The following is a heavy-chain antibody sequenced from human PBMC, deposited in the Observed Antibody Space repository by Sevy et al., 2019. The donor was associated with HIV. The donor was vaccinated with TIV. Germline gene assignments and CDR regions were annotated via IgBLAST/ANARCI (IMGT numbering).Heavy chain of an antibody. V-gene: IGHV5-51*01. CDR3: ARHGQGYSSSWSTYYYYGMDV. D-gene: IGHD6-13*01. J-gene: IGHJ6*02. CDR1: GYSFTSYW. CDR2: IYPGDSDT. Sequence: GESLKISCKGSGYSFTSYWIGWVRQMPGKGLEWMGIIYPGDSDTRYSPSFQGQVTISADKSISTAYLQGSSLKASDTAMYYCARHGQGYSSSWSTYYYYGMDVWGQGTTVTVSS.